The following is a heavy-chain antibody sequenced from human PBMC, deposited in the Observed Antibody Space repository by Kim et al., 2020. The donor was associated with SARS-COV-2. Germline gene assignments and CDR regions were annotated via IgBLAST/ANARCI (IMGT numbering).Heavy chain of an antibody. CDR3: ARSITIFGVVITFDY. D-gene: IGHD3-3*01. V-gene: IGHV4-39*07. Sequence: SLESRVTISVDTSENQFSLKLSSVTAADTAVYYCARSITIFGVVITFDYWGQGTLVTVSS. J-gene: IGHJ4*02.